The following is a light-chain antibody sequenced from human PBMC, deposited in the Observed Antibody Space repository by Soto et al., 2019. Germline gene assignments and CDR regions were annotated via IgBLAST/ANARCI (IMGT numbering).Light chain of an antibody. CDR2: GNI. J-gene: IGLJ2*01. CDR3: QSYDSSLAVV. Sequence: QSVLTQPPSVSGAPGQRVTISCTGSSSNIGAGYDVHWYQQLPGTAPKLLIYGNINRPSGVPDRFSGSKSGTSASLAITGLQAEDEADFYCQSYDSSLAVVFGGGTKLIVL. V-gene: IGLV1-40*01. CDR1: SSNIGAGYD.